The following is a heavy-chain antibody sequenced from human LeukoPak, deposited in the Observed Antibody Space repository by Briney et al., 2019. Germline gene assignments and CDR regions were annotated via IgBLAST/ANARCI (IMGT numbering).Heavy chain of an antibody. CDR2: IYYSGST. CDR3: ARHSGGYSYGHRIWFDP. J-gene: IGHJ5*02. Sequence: SETLSLTCTVSGGSISSSNYFWGWIRQPPGKGLEWIGSIYYSGSTYYNPSLKSRVTISVDTSKNQFSLKLSSVTAPDTAVYYCARHSGGYSYGHRIWFDPWGQGTLVTVSS. D-gene: IGHD5-18*01. V-gene: IGHV4-39*01. CDR1: GGSISSSNYF.